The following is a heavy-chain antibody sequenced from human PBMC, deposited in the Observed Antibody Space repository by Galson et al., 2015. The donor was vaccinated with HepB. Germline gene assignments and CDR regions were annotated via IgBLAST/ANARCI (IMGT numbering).Heavy chain of an antibody. CDR1: GYTFTSYA. V-gene: IGHV1-3*01. J-gene: IGHJ3*02. CDR3: ADSPLDYVGAFDI. Sequence: SVKVSCKASGYTFTSYAMHWVRQAPGQRLEWMGWINAGNGNTKYSQKFQGRVTITRDTSASTAYMELSSLRSEDTAVYYCADSPLDYVGAFDIWGQGTMVTVSS. D-gene: IGHD4-17*01. CDR2: INAGNGNT.